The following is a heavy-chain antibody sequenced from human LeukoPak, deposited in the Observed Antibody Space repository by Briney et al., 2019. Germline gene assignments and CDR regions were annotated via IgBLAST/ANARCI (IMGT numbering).Heavy chain of an antibody. Sequence: GGSLRLSCTASGFTLCGHDMHWVRQTTGGGLEWVAAVSSGHHAFYAGSVQGRFAVSRVDGKNSLYLQMNSLRGGDTAVYYCVREARGYHYTYFDYWGQGSLVTVSS. V-gene: IGHV3-13*01. J-gene: IGHJ4*02. CDR1: GFTLCGHD. D-gene: IGHD5-18*01. CDR2: VSSGHHA. CDR3: VREARGYHYTYFDY.